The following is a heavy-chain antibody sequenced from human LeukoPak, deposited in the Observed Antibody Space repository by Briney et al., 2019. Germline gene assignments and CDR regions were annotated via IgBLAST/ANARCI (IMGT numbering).Heavy chain of an antibody. J-gene: IGHJ1*01. V-gene: IGHV3-74*01. CDR3: ARGAYGDYVVEYFQH. D-gene: IGHD4-17*01. CDR1: AFTFSSYW. Sequence: PGGSLRLSCVASAFTFSSYWMHWVRQAPGKGPGWVSRINSDGRGTSYADYVKGRLTISRDNAKNTLYLQMNSLRAEDTAVYYCARGAYGDYVVEYFQHWGQGTLVTVSS. CDR2: INSDGRGT.